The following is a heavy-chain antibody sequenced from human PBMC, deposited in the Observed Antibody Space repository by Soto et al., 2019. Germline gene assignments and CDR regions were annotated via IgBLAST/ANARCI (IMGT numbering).Heavy chain of an antibody. Sequence: GGSLRLSCAASGFTFSSYGMHWVRQAPGKGLEWVAVISYDGSNKYYADSVKGRFTISRDNSKNTLYLQMNSLRAEDTAVYYCAKTAFPDILTGYPDYWGQGTLVTVSS. CDR3: AKTAFPDILTGYPDY. CDR2: ISYDGSNK. CDR1: GFTFSSYG. V-gene: IGHV3-30*18. J-gene: IGHJ4*02. D-gene: IGHD3-9*01.